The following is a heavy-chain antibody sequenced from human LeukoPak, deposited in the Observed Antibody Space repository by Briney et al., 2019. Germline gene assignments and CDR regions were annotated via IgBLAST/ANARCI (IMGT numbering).Heavy chain of an antibody. CDR2: ISAYNGNT. J-gene: IGHJ4*02. D-gene: IGHD1-26*01. V-gene: IGHV1-18*01. Sequence: GASVKVSCKASGYTFTSYGISWVRQAPGQGLEWMGWISAYNGNTNYAQKLQGRVTMTTDTSTSTAYMELRSLRSDDTAVYYCARAYGGSYIRSGPQDYWGQGTLVTVSS. CDR3: ARAYGGSYIRSGPQDY. CDR1: GYTFTSYG.